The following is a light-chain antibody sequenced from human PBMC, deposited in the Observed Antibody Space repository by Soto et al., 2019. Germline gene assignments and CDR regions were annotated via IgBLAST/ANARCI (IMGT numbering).Light chain of an antibody. CDR2: AAS. V-gene: IGKV1-39*01. J-gene: IGKJ1*01. CDR1: QSISSY. CDR3: QEYNSWRGEWT. Sequence: DIQMTQSPSSLSASVGDRVTITCRASQSISSYLNWYQQKPGKAPKLLIYAASSLQSGVPSRFSGSGSGTDFTLTISSLQPDDFATYYCQEYNSWRGEWTFGQGTKVEIK.